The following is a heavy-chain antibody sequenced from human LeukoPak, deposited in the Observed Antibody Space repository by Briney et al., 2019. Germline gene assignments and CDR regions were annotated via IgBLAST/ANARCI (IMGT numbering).Heavy chain of an antibody. V-gene: IGHV3-7*01. CDR3: ARDLAGHYYGSGSSFDY. CDR2: IREDGSKK. D-gene: IGHD3-10*01. J-gene: IGHJ4*02. Sequence: GGSLRLSCAASGFTFSNYWMSWVRQAPGKGREWVANIREDGSKKYYVDSVKGQFTISRDNAKNALFLQMDSLRAEDTAVYYCARDLAGHYYGSGSSFDYWGQGTLVTVS. CDR1: GFTFSNYW.